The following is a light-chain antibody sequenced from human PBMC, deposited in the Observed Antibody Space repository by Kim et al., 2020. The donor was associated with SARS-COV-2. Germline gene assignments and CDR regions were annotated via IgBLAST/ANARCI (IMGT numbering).Light chain of an antibody. CDR3: QQRYNWPPLT. J-gene: IGKJ4*01. V-gene: IGKV3-11*01. CDR1: QSVSTY. Sequence: SPGERATPSCRASQSVSTYLAWYQQRPGQAPRLLIYDASNRATGIPARFSGSGSGTDFTLTISSLEPEDFAVYYCQQRYNWPPLTFGGGTKVDIK. CDR2: DAS.